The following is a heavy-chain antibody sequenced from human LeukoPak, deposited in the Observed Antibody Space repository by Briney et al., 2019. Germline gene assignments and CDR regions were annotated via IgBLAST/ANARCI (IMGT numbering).Heavy chain of an antibody. CDR2: INPNSGGT. J-gene: IGHJ4*02. CDR3: AREYYYDSTPGLDY. CDR1: GYTFTGYY. V-gene: IGHV1-2*02. Sequence: GASVKVSCKASGYTFTGYYMHWVRQAPGQGLEWMGWINPNSGGTNYAQKFQGRVTMTRDTSISTAYMELSRLRSDDTAVYYCAREYYYDSTPGLDYWGQGTLVTVSS. D-gene: IGHD3-22*01.